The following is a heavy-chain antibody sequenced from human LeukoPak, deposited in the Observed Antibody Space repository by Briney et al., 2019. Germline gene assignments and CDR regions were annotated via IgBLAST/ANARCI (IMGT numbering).Heavy chain of an antibody. V-gene: IGHV1-18*01. D-gene: IGHD3-9*01. Sequence: EASVKVSCKASGYTFTSYGISWVRQAPGQGLEWMGWISAYNGNTNYAQKLQGRVTMTTDTSTSTAYMELRSLRSDDTAVYYCARCDILTEGNRYYYYYMDVWGKGTTVTISS. CDR2: ISAYNGNT. J-gene: IGHJ6*03. CDR3: ARCDILTEGNRYYYYYMDV. CDR1: GYTFTSYG.